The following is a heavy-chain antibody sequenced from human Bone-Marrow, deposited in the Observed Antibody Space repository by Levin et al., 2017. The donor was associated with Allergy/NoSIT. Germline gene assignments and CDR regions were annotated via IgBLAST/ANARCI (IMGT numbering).Heavy chain of an antibody. J-gene: IGHJ6*02. V-gene: IGHV4-34*01. CDR1: GGSFSGYY. CDR2: INHSGST. Sequence: ESLKISCAVYGGSFSGYYWSWIRQPPGKGLEWIGEINHSGSTNYNPSLKSRVTISVDTSKNQFSLKLSSVTAADTAVYYCARVGREDVWGQGTTVTVSS. D-gene: IGHD1-26*01. CDR3: ARVGREDV.